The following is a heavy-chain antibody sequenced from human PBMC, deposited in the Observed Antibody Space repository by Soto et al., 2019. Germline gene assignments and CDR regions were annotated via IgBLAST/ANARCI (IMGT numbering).Heavy chain of an antibody. V-gene: IGHV3-48*01. D-gene: IGHD2-2*01. J-gene: IGHJ4*02. CDR2: ISSSSSTI. CDR1: GFTFSSYS. Sequence: GGSLRLSCAASGFTFSSYSMNWFRQAPGKGLEWVSYISSSSSTIYYADSVKGRFTISRDNAKNSLYLQMNSLRAEDTAVYYCARNTSPQPLPHTWAQGTLVTVSS. CDR3: ARNTSPQPLPHT.